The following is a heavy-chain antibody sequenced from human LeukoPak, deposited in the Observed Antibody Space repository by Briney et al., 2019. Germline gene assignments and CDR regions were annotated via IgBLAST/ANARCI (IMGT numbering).Heavy chain of an antibody. J-gene: IGHJ4*02. CDR2: ISSSSSYI. D-gene: IGHD5-18*01. CDR1: GFTFSSYS. Sequence: GGSLTLSCAASGFTFSSYSMNWVRQDPGEGLEWVSSISSSSSYIYYADSVKGRFTISRDNAKNSLYLQMNSLRAEDTAVYYCARDLGGYSYPSDYWGQGTLVTVSS. CDR3: ARDLGGYSYPSDY. V-gene: IGHV3-21*01.